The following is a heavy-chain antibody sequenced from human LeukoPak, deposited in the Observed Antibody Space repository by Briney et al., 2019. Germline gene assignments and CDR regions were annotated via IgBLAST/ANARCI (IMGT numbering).Heavy chain of an antibody. CDR3: AKVLEGTWFPFDY. J-gene: IGHJ4*02. D-gene: IGHD1/OR15-1a*01. CDR1: GFTFSSYA. Sequence: GGSLRLYCAASGFTFSSYAMSWVRQAPGKGLEWVSTISGSGGSTYYADSVKGRFTISRDNSKNTLYLQMNSLRAEDTAVYYCAKVLEGTWFPFDYWGQGTLVTVSS. V-gene: IGHV3-23*01. CDR2: ISGSGGST.